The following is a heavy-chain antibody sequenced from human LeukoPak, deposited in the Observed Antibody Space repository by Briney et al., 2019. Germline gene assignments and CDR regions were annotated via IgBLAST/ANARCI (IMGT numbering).Heavy chain of an antibody. CDR3: ASAGGVGATTLPFDH. CDR2: ISAYNGNT. Sequence: ASVKVSCKASGYTFTSYGISWVRQAPGQGLEWMGWISAYNGNTNYAQKLQGRVTMTTDTSTSTAYMEVRSLRSDDTAVYYCASAGGVGATTLPFDHWGQGTLVTVSS. CDR1: GYTFTSYG. D-gene: IGHD1-26*01. J-gene: IGHJ4*02. V-gene: IGHV1-18*01.